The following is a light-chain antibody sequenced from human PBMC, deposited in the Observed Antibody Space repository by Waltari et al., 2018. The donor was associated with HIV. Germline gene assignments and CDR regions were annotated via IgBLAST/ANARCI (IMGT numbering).Light chain of an antibody. CDR2: DVT. V-gene: IGLV2-14*02. CDR3: SSYSGSNTLV. J-gene: IGLJ2*01. CDR1: SSNVGSDDL. Sequence: QSALTQPASVSGSPGQSIPISCTGTSSNVGSDDLVSWYQQLPGRAPKLMIYDVTKRPSRVPDRFSGSKSGNTASLTVSGLQAEDEADYFCSSYSGSNTLVFGGGTKLTVL.